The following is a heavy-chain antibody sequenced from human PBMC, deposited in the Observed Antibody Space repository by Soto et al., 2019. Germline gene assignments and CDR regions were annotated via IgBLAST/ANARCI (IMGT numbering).Heavy chain of an antibody. CDR1: GYTFTSYA. Sequence: QVQLVQSGAEVKKPGASVKVSCKASGYTFTSYAMHWVRQAPGQRLEWMGWINAGNGNTKYSQKFQGRVTITRDTSASPAYMELRSLRSEDTAVYYCERYFSWFGELISSDYWGQGTLVTVSS. CDR2: INAGNGNT. J-gene: IGHJ4*02. V-gene: IGHV1-3*01. CDR3: ERYFSWFGELISSDY. D-gene: IGHD3-10*01.